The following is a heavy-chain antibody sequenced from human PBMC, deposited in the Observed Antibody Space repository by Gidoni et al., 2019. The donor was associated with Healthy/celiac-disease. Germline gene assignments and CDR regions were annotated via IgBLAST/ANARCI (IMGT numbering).Heavy chain of an antibody. CDR3: ARAEYYYDSSGYYGIIDY. CDR1: GFTFSSYS. J-gene: IGHJ4*02. D-gene: IGHD3-22*01. V-gene: IGHV3-21*01. CDR2: ISSSSSYI. Sequence: EVQLVESGGGLVKPGGSLRLSCADSGFTFSSYSMNWVRQAPGKGLEWVLSISSSSSYIYYADSVKGRFTISRDNAKNSLYLQMNSLRAEDTAVYYCARAEYYYDSSGYYGIIDYWGQGTLVTVSS.